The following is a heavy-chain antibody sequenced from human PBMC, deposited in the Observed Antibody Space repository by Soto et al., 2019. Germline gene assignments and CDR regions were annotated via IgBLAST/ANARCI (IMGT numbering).Heavy chain of an antibody. CDR2: VYHTGRT. Sequence: SETLSLTCTVSGGSFKSGSYSWSWIRQPPGKGLEWIGYVYHTGRTSSNPSLKGPVSISMDTSKNQFSLNLDSVTAADTAVYFCARDFAYFDSWGQGTLVTVSS. J-gene: IGHJ4*02. CDR1: GGSFKSGSYS. D-gene: IGHD3-3*01. CDR3: ARDFAYFDS. V-gene: IGHV4-61*01.